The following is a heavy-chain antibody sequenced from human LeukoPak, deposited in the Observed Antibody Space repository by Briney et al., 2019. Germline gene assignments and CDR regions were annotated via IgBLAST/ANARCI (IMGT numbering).Heavy chain of an antibody. Sequence: ASVKVSCKASGYTFTTYGISWVRQAPGQGLEWMGWISPYNGNTNYAQKLQGRVTMTTDTSTSTAYLKLRSLRSDDTAVYYCARDRAVVVAATDYWGQGTLVTVSS. CDR1: GYTFTTYG. J-gene: IGHJ4*02. D-gene: IGHD2-15*01. V-gene: IGHV1-18*01. CDR3: ARDRAVVVAATDY. CDR2: ISPYNGNT.